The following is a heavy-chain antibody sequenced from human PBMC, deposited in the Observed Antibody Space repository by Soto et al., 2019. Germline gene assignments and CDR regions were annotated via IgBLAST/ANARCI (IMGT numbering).Heavy chain of an antibody. V-gene: IGHV4-4*02. J-gene: IGHJ6*02. CDR1: GGSISSSHW. CDR3: VSDAEETAIVPAPWLV. D-gene: IGHD2-21*02. CDR2: IYHIGST. Sequence: QVHLQESGPGLVNPSGTLTLTCAVSGGSISSSHWWGWVRQAPGKGLEWIGEIYHIGSTNYNPSLTRRIPMSVDKSKNQLSVNLSSVTAADTAVYYWVSDAEETAIVPAPWLVWGRGTMVTVSS.